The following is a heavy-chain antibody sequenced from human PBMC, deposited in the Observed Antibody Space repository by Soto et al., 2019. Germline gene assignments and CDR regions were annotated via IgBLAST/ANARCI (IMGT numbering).Heavy chain of an antibody. Sequence: QVQLVQSGAEVKKPGASVKVSCKVSGYTLTELSMHWVRQAPGKGLEWMGGFDPEDGETIYAQKFQGRVTMTEDTSTDTAYVELGSLRSKDTAVYYCATFAVVTHLNGFDPWGQGTLVTVSS. V-gene: IGHV1-24*01. CDR1: GYTLTELS. CDR2: FDPEDGET. D-gene: IGHD2-15*01. J-gene: IGHJ5*02. CDR3: ATFAVVTHLNGFDP.